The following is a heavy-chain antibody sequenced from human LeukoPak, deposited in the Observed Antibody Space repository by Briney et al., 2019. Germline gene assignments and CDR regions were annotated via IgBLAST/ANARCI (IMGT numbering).Heavy chain of an antibody. CDR2: ISAYNGNT. CDR1: GYAFTSYG. Sequence: GASVKVSCKASGYAFTSYGISWVRQAPGQGLEWMGWISAYNGNTNYAQKLQGRVTMTRNTSISTAYMELSSLRSEDTAVYYCARAGGDITMVRGVIISSHPLDYWGQGTLVTVSS. J-gene: IGHJ4*02. CDR3: ARAGGDITMVRGVIISSHPLDY. D-gene: IGHD3-10*01. V-gene: IGHV1-18*01.